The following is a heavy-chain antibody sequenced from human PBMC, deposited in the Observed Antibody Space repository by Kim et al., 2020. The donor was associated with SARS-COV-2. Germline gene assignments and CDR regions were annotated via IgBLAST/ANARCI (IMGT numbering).Heavy chain of an antibody. Sequence: ASVKVSCKASGYTFTSYGISWVRQAPGQGLEWMGWISAYNGNTNYAQKLQGRVTMTTDTSTSTAYMELRSLRSDDTAVYYCARSPYYSSSSGSDYWGQGTLVTVSS. CDR1: GYTFTSYG. CDR2: ISAYNGNT. J-gene: IGHJ4*02. V-gene: IGHV1-18*01. CDR3: ARSPYYSSSSGSDY. D-gene: IGHD6-6*01.